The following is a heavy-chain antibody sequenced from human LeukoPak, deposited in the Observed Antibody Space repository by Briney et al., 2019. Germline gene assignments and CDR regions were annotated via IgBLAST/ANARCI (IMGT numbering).Heavy chain of an antibody. CDR1: GFTFSSYE. V-gene: IGHV3-48*03. Sequence: GGSLRLSCAASGFTFSSYEMNWVRQAPGKGLEWVPYISSSGSTIYYSDSVKGRFTISRDNAKNSLYLQMNSLRAEDTAVYYCARGGLYYFDYWGQGTLVTVSS. J-gene: IGHJ4*02. CDR2: ISSSGSTI. CDR3: ARGGLYYFDY.